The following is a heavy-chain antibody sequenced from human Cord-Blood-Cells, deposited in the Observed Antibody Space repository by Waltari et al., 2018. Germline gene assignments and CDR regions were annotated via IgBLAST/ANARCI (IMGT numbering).Heavy chain of an antibody. J-gene: IGHJ5*02. CDR2: INDSGST. Sequence: QVQLQQWGAGLLKPSETLSLTCAVYGGSFSGYYWSWIRQPPGKGLEWIGAINDSGSTNHNPALTSRVTISVDTSKNQFSLKLSSVTAADTAVYYCARARRPPRILEFDPWGQGTLVTVSS. CDR3: ARARRPPRILEFDP. CDR1: GGSFSGYY. V-gene: IGHV4-34*01. D-gene: IGHD2-15*01.